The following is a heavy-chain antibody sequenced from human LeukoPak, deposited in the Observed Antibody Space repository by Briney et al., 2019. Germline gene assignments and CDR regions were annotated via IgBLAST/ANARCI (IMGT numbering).Heavy chain of an antibody. CDR1: GGSISSFY. CDR2: IYYNGST. CDR3: ARHRSGYDSYDAFDI. J-gene: IGHJ3*02. V-gene: IGHV4-59*01. D-gene: IGHD5-12*01. Sequence: SETLSLTCTVSGGSISSFYWSWIRQPPGKGLEWIGYIYYNGSTNYNPSLKSRVTISVDTSKSQFSLKLSSVTAADTAVYYCARHRSGYDSYDAFDIWGQGTMVTVSS.